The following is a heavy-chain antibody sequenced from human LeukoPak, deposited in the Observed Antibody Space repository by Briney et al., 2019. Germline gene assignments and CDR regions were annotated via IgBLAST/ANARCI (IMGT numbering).Heavy chain of an antibody. CDR3: TGGSGWYSPDY. V-gene: IGHV3-73*01. D-gene: IGHD6-19*01. CDR1: GFTFGDSA. Sequence: QPGGSLKLSCAASGFTFGDSAMNWVRQASGKGLEWVGHIRGKTNSYATAYAASVRGRFTISRDDSKNTAYLQMNSMKTEDTAVYYCTGGSGWYSPDYWGQGTLVTVSS. J-gene: IGHJ4*02. CDR2: IRGKTNSYAT.